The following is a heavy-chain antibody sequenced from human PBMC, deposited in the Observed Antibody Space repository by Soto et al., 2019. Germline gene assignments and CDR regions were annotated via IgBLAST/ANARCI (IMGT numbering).Heavy chain of an antibody. D-gene: IGHD6-19*01. V-gene: IGHV4-59*01. CDR1: GGSISSYY. J-gene: IGHJ4*02. Sequence: QVQLQESGPGLVKPSETLSLTCTVSGGSISSYYWSWIRQPPGKGLEWIGYIYYSGSTNYNPSLKSRVTISVITSTNQFSLKLTSVTAADTAVSYCARGSSGWGYFDYWGQGTLVTVSS. CDR2: IYYSGST. CDR3: ARGSSGWGYFDY.